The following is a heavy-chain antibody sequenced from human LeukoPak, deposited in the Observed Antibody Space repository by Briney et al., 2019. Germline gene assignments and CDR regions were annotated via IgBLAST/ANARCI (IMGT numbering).Heavy chain of an antibody. D-gene: IGHD1-14*01. J-gene: IGHJ4*02. CDR3: ASGNYNHLFDY. CDR1: GGSIRSYY. CDR2: NYYSGST. V-gene: IGHV4-59*01. Sequence: SETLSLTCTVSGGSIRSYYWSWIRQPPGKGLEWIGYNYYSGSTTYNPSLKSRVTISVDTSKNQFSLELGSVTAADTAVYYCASGNYNHLFDYWGQGTLVTVSS.